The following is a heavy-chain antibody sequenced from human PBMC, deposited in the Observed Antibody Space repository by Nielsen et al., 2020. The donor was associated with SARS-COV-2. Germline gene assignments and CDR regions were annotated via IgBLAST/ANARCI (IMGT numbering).Heavy chain of an antibody. CDR3: ATQTYDYGDYGMDV. CDR1: GFTFDDYA. J-gene: IGHJ6*02. V-gene: IGHV3-9*01. Sequence: SCAAPGFTFDDYAMHWVRQAPGKGLEWVSGIRWNSGSIGYADSVKGRFTISRDNTKNSLYLQMNRLSAEDTGLYYCATQTYDYGDYGMDVWGQGTTVTVSS. D-gene: IGHD4-17*01. CDR2: IRWNSGSI.